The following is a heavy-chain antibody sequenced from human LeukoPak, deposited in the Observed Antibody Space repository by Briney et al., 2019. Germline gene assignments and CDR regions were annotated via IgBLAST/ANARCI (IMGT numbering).Heavy chain of an antibody. CDR3: ARDDLKEWPLGY. CDR1: GFTFDDYA. CDR2: ISWNSGSI. Sequence: GGSLTLSCAASGFTFDDYAMHWVWQAPGKGLVWVSGISWNSGSIGYADSVKGRFTISRDNAKNSLYLQMNSLRAEDTALYYCARDDLKEWPLGYWGQGTLVTVSS. D-gene: IGHD3-3*01. J-gene: IGHJ4*02. V-gene: IGHV3-9*01.